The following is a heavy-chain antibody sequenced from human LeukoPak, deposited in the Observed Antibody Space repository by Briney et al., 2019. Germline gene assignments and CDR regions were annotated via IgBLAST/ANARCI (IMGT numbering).Heavy chain of an antibody. CDR3: ARRVGGWYYFDY. CDR2: MYYTGST. CDR1: GGSMSSSSYY. J-gene: IGHJ4*02. V-gene: IGHV4-39*01. Sequence: SETLSLTCTVSGGSMSSSSYYWGWIRQPPGKGLEWVAAMYYTGSTYFNPSLKSRVTISVDTSKNQFSLKLSSVTAADTAVYYCARRVGGWYYFDYWGQGTLVTVSS. D-gene: IGHD6-19*01.